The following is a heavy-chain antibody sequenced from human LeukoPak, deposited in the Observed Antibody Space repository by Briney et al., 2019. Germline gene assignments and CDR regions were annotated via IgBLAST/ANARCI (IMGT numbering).Heavy chain of an antibody. CDR1: GFTFSRHA. CDR3: ARGVDL. V-gene: IGHV3-23*01. J-gene: IGHJ2*01. CDR2: ISGSGGST. Sequence: GGSLRLSCAASGFTFSRHAMTWVRQAPGKGLEWVSGISGSGGSTYYADSVKGRFTISRDNSKNTLSLQMNSLRVEDTAIYYCARGVDLWGRGTLVTVSS.